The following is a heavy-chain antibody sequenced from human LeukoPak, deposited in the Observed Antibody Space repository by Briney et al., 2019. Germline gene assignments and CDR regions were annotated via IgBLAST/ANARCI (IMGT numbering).Heavy chain of an antibody. J-gene: IGHJ4*02. CDR2: IYSGGST. D-gene: IGHD4-23*01. Sequence: GGSLRLSCAASGFTVSSNYMSWVRQAPGKGLEWVSVIYSGGSTYYADSVKGRFTISRDNSKNTLYLQMNSLRAEDTAVYYCARGAVATYFDYWGQGTLVTVSS. V-gene: IGHV3-66*02. CDR3: ARGAVATYFDY. CDR1: GFTVSSNY.